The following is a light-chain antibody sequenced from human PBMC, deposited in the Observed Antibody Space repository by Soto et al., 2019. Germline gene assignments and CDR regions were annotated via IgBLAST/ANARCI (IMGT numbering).Light chain of an antibody. CDR2: EAS. J-gene: IGKJ1*01. Sequence: DIQMTQSPSTLSASVGDRVTITCRASQNIFRWLAWYQQKPGKAPNLLIYEASNLESGVPSRFSGSGSGTEFTLTICSLQPDDFATYYCQQHSSYPRTFGQGTKVEIK. CDR3: QQHSSYPRT. CDR1: QNIFRW. V-gene: IGKV1-5*03.